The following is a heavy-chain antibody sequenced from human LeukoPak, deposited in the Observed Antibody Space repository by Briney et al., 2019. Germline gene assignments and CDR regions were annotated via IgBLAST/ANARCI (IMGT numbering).Heavy chain of an antibody. Sequence: PGGSLRLSCSASGFLFSNYAMSWVRQAPGKGLEWISALSGSGRTTYSADSVKGRFTISRDNSGNTLYLQMNSLTVEDTALYYCAKNRGIGSADWFDPWGQGTLVTVSS. J-gene: IGHJ5*02. CDR3: AKNRGIGSADWFDP. V-gene: IGHV3-23*01. CDR1: GFLFSNYA. D-gene: IGHD2-2*01. CDR2: LSGSGRTT.